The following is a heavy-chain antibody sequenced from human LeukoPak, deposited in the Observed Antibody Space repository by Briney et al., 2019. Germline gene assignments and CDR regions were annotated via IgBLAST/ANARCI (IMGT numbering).Heavy chain of an antibody. CDR1: GASICNYY. J-gene: IGHJ4*02. Sequence: PSETLSLTXTVSGASICNYYWTWIRQAPGKGLEWLGYYYYGGSTEYNPSLKSRVTISVDTFKNQFSLKLSSVTAADTAVYYCASRYGSGSYGFDFWGQGTLVTVSS. CDR2: YYYGGST. V-gene: IGHV4-59*01. D-gene: IGHD3-10*01. CDR3: ASRYGSGSYGFDF.